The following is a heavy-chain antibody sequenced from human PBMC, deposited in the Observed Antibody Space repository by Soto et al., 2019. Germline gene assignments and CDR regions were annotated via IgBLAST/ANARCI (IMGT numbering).Heavy chain of an antibody. Sequence: PGGSLRLSCAASGLTFSSYAMSWVSQAPGKGLEWVSAISGSGGSTYYADSVKGRFTISRDNSKNTLYLQMNSLRAEDTAVYYCAIHTYYDFWSGPRNGMDVWGQGTTVTVSS. D-gene: IGHD3-3*01. CDR1: GLTFSSYA. CDR3: AIHTYYDFWSGPRNGMDV. V-gene: IGHV3-23*01. J-gene: IGHJ6*02. CDR2: ISGSGGST.